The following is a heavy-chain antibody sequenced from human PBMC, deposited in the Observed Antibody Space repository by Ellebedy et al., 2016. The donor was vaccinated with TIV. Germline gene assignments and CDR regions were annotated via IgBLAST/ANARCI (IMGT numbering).Heavy chain of an antibody. D-gene: IGHD3-10*01. CDR3: SRQPPLNVMVRGVLYFDY. Sequence: SETLSLTCTVSGGSISSSNYYWGWVRQPPGKGLEWIGSFSYSGYTYYTPSLKSRVTISGDTSKNQFSLKLTSVTAADTAVYYCSRQPPLNVMVRGVLYFDYWGQGTLVTVSS. J-gene: IGHJ4*02. CDR2: FSYSGYT. V-gene: IGHV4-39*01. CDR1: GGSISSSNYY.